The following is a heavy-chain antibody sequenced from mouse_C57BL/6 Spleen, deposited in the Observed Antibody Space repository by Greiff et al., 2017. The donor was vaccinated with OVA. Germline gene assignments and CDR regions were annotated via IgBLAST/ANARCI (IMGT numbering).Heavy chain of an antibody. CDR3: TGESWDLYYYAMDY. CDR1: GFTFSNYW. CDR2: IRLKSDNYAT. V-gene: IGHV6-3*01. J-gene: IGHJ4*01. Sequence: EVQLVESGGGLVQPGGSMKLSCVASGFTFSNYWMNWVRQSPEKGLEWVAQIRLKSDNYATHYAESVKGRFTISRDDSKSSVYLQMNNLRAEDTGIYYCTGESWDLYYYAMDYWGQGTSVTVSS. D-gene: IGHD4-1*01.